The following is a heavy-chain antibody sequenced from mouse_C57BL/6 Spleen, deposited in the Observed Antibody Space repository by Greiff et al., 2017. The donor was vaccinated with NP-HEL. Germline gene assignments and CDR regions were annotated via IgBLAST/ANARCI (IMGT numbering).Heavy chain of an antibody. J-gene: IGHJ1*03. CDR2: IYPGSGST. V-gene: IGHV1-55*01. CDR1: GYTFTSYW. CDR3: ARRDWDSIGYFDV. D-gene: IGHD4-1*01. Sequence: QVQLKQPGAELVKPGASVKMSCKASGYTFTSYWITWVKQRPGQGLEWIGDIYPGSGSTNYNAKFKSKATLTVDTSSSTAYMQLSSLTSEDSAVYYCARRDWDSIGYFDVWGTGTTVTVSS.